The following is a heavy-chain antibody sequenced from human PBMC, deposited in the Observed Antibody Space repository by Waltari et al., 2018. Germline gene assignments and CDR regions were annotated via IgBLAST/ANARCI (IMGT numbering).Heavy chain of an antibody. CDR1: GGSISSYY. CDR2: IYYSGST. CDR3: ARASGGLQWRVRNDWFDP. V-gene: IGHV4-59*01. J-gene: IGHJ5*02. D-gene: IGHD6-19*01. Sequence: QVQLQESGPGLVKPSETLSLTCTVYGGSISSYYWSCIRQPPGKGLEWIGYIYYSGSTNYNPSLKSRVTISVDTSKNQFSLKLSSVTAADTAVYYCARASGGLQWRVRNDWFDPWGQGTLVTVSS.